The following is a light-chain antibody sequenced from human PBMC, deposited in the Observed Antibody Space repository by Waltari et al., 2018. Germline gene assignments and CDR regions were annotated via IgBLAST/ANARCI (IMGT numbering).Light chain of an antibody. J-gene: IGKJ4*01. V-gene: IGKV3-20*01. CDR3: QQYGTSPLT. CDR2: GAS. Sequence: EIVLTQSPGTQSLSPGERATLYCRASQSVTSSFLAWYQQKPGQDPRLLIHGASSRATGIPDRFSGSGSETDFTLTISRLEPEDFAVYYCQQYGTSPLTFGGGTKVEIK. CDR1: QSVTSSF.